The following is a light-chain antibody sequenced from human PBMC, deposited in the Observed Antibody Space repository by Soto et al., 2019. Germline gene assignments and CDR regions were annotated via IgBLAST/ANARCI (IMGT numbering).Light chain of an antibody. CDR1: QSVLYSSNNKNY. CDR3: QQYYSAPPWT. CDR2: WAS. Sequence: DIVLTQSPDSLAVSLGERATINCKSSQSVLYSSNNKNYSAWYQQKSGQPPKLLIYWASTRESGVPDRFSGSGSGTDFTLTISSLQAEDVAVYYCQQYYSAPPWTFGQGTKVEIK. J-gene: IGKJ1*01. V-gene: IGKV4-1*01.